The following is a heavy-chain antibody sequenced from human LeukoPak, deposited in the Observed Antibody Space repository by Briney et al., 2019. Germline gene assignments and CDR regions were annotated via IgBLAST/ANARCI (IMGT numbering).Heavy chain of an antibody. D-gene: IGHD3-22*01. CDR2: MNPNSGNT. CDR3: ARGGGYYDSSGSVLGNY. Sequence: ASVKVSRKASGYTFTSYDINWVRQATGQGLEWMGWMNPNSGNTGYAQKFQGRVTMTRNTSISTAYMELSSLRSEDTAVYYCARGGGYYDSSGSVLGNYWGQGTLVTVSS. J-gene: IGHJ4*02. CDR1: GYTFTSYD. V-gene: IGHV1-8*01.